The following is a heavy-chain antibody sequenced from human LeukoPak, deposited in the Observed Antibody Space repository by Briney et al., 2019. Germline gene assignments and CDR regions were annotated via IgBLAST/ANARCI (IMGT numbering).Heavy chain of an antibody. D-gene: IGHD3-16*01. CDR3: ARVMGYYYYMDV. V-gene: IGHV4-38-2*01. CDR1: GYSIRSDYY. Sequence: TSETLSLTCAVSGYSIRSDYYWAWIRQPPGKGLGWIGNIYHSGSTYYNPSLNSRVTISVDTSKNQFSLRLSSVTAADTAVFYCARVMGYYYYMDVWGTGTTVTVSS. J-gene: IGHJ6*03. CDR2: IYHSGST.